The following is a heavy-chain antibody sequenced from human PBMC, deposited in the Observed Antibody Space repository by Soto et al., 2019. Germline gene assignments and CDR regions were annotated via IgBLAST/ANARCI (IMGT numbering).Heavy chain of an antibody. V-gene: IGHV3-73*01. J-gene: IGHJ1*01. Sequence: GGSLRLSCAASWFTFSGSAMHWVRQASGKGLEWVGRIRSKANSYTTAYAASVKGRFTISRDDSKNTAYLQMNSLKTEDTAVYYCTRHNIEEDDWGQGTLVPVSS. CDR1: WFTFSGSA. CDR2: IRSKANSYTT. D-gene: IGHD5-12*01. CDR3: TRHNIEEDD.